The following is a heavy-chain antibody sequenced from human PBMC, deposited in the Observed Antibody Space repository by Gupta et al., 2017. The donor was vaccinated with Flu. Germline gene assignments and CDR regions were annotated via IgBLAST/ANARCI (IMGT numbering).Heavy chain of an antibody. V-gene: IGHV3-7*01. D-gene: IGHD1-1*01. J-gene: IGHJ6*03. Sequence: WMNWVRQAPGEGLEWVANIKQDGSDTNYEDSVRGRFTISRDNAKNSLFLQMNSLSADDTGVYYCVRSVSGSTFAPYFYMDVWGKGTTVT. CDR1: W. CDR3: VRSVSGSTFAPYFYMDV. CDR2: IKQDGSDT.